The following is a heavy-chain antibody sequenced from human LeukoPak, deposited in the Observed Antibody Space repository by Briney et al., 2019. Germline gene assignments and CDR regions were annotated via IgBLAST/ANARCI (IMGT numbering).Heavy chain of an antibody. J-gene: IGHJ6*03. D-gene: IGHD4-11*01. CDR2: MNPNSGNT. Sequence: ASVKVSCKASGYTFTSYDINWVRQATGQGLEWMGWMNPNSGNTGYAQKFQGRVTITRNTSISTAYMELSSLRSEDTAVYYCARVSVTRDYYYYMDVWGKGTTVTVSS. CDR3: ARVSVTRDYYYYMDV. CDR1: GYTFTSYD. V-gene: IGHV1-8*03.